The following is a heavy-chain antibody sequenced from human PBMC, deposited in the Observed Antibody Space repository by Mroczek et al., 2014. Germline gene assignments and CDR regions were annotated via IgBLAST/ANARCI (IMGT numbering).Heavy chain of an antibody. D-gene: IGHD3-9*01. J-gene: IGHJ4*02. V-gene: IGHV3-11*01. CDR1: GFTFSDYY. CDR2: ISSSGSTI. CDR3: AREGPLQYFDWLLSRPTGDLFDY. Sequence: VQLVESGGGLVKPGGSLRLSCAASGFTFSDYYMSWIRQAPGKGLEWVSYISSSGSTIYYADSVKGRFTISRDNAKNSLYLQMNSLRAEDTAVYYCAREGPLQYFDWLLSRPTGDLFDYWGQGTLVTVSS.